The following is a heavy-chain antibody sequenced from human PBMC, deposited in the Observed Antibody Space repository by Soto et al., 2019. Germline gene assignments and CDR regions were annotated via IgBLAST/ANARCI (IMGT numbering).Heavy chain of an antibody. CDR1: GGSISSYY. V-gene: IGHV4-59*08. D-gene: IGHD3-22*01. Sequence: SETLSLTCTVSGGSISSYYWSWIRQPPGKGLEWIGYIYYSGSTNYNPSLKSRVTISVDTSKNQFSLKLSSVTAADTAVYYCATWGDYDSSGYSHYWGQGTLVNVSS. CDR2: IYYSGST. CDR3: ATWGDYDSSGYSHY. J-gene: IGHJ4*02.